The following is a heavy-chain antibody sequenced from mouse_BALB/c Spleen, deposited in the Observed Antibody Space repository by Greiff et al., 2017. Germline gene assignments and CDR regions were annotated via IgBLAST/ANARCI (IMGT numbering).Heavy chain of an antibody. Sequence: EVKVVESGGGLVKPGGSLKLSCAASGFTFSSYGMSWVRQTPDKRLEWVATISSGGSYTYYPDSVKGRFTISRDNAKNTLYLQMSSLKSEDTAMYYCARARSHAMDYWGQGTSVTVSS. CDR3: ARARSHAMDY. V-gene: IGHV5-6*03. D-gene: IGHD3-1*01. J-gene: IGHJ4*01. CDR2: ISSGGSYT. CDR1: GFTFSSYG.